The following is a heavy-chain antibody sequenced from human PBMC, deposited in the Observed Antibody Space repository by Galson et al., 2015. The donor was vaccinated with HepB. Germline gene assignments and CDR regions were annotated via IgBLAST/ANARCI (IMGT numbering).Heavy chain of an antibody. CDR3: ARDPPYDILTGNDAFDI. D-gene: IGHD3-9*01. J-gene: IGHJ3*02. CDR1: GFTFSSYS. Sequence: SLRLSCAASGFTFSSYSMNWVRQAPGKGLEWVSSISSSSSYIYYADSVKGRFTISRDNAKNSLYLQMNSLRAEDTAVYYCARDPPYDILTGNDAFDIWGQGTMVTVSS. CDR2: ISSSSSYI. V-gene: IGHV3-21*01.